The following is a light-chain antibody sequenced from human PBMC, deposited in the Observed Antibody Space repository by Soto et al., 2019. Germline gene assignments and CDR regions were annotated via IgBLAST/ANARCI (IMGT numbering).Light chain of an antibody. CDR3: QQYSVYWT. V-gene: IGKV1-5*02. Sequence: DIQMTQSPSSLSASVGDRVTIICRASQGVSTRLAWYQQKTGKAPKVLIYDASSWAGGVPSRFTGSGSGTEFTLTINSLQPDDFSTDYCQQYSVYWTFGQGTKVDIK. J-gene: IGKJ1*01. CDR2: DAS. CDR1: QGVSTR.